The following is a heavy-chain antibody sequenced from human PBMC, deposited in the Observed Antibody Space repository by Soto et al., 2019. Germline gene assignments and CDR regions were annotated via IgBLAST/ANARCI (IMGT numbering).Heavy chain of an antibody. Sequence: QVQLVESGGGLVKPGGSLRLSCAASGFTFSDSYMSWIRQAPGKGLEWVSFISSSGNTIYYTASVKGRFTISRDDAKNSLYLQMNSLSAEDTAVYYCARDQFYTDSRQFDYWGRGTLVTVSS. CDR3: ARDQFYTDSRQFDY. J-gene: IGHJ4*02. V-gene: IGHV3-11*01. CDR2: ISSSGNTI. D-gene: IGHD2-2*02. CDR1: GFTFSDSY.